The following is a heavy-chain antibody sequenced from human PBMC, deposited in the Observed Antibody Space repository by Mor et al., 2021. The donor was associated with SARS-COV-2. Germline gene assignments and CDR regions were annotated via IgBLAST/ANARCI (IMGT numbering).Heavy chain of an antibody. CDR3: AREGRPYYYGSGSYYYYGMDV. D-gene: IGHD3-10*01. Sequence: YYNPSLKSRVTISVDTSKNQFSLKLSSVTAADTAVYYCAREGRPYYYGSGSYYYYGMDVWG. J-gene: IGHJ6*02. V-gene: IGHV4-30-2*05.